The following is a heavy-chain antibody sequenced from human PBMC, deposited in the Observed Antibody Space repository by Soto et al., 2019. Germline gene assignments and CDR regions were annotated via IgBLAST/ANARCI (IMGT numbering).Heavy chain of an antibody. Sequence: GGSLRLSCAASGFTFSSYAMSWVRQAPGKGLEWVSAISGSGGSTYYADSVKGRFTISRDNSKNTLYLQMNSLRAEDTAVYYCAKTRGGTPHGKYDFWSGYYYYYYMDVWGKGTTVTVSS. CDR1: GFTFSSYA. CDR3: AKTRGGTPHGKYDFWSGYYYYYYMDV. CDR2: ISGSGGST. D-gene: IGHD3-3*01. J-gene: IGHJ6*03. V-gene: IGHV3-23*01.